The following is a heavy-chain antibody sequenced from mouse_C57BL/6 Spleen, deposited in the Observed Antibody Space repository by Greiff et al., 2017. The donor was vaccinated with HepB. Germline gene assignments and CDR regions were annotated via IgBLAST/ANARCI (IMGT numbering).Heavy chain of an antibody. V-gene: IGHV5-16*01. D-gene: IGHD3-3*01. CDR1: GFTFSDYY. CDR2: INYDGSST. Sequence: DVKLVESEGGLVQPGSSMKLSCTASGFTFSDYYMAWVRQVPEKGLEWVANINYDGSSTYYLDSLKSRFIISRANAKNILYLQMSSLKSEDTATYYCAREGRDFYFDYWGQGTTLTVSS. CDR3: AREGRDFYFDY. J-gene: IGHJ2*01.